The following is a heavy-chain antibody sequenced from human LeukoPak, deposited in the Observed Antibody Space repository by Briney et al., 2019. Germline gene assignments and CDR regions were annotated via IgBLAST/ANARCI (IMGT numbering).Heavy chain of an antibody. J-gene: IGHJ4*02. V-gene: IGHV3-21*05. D-gene: IGHD2-8*01. CDR3: ARVDEGRNGVTVGY. CDR2: ISSSSGYT. Sequence: GGSLRLSCAASGFTFSSYWMHWVRHAPGKGLEWVSYISSSSGYTNYADSVKGRFTISRDNAKNSLYLQMNSLRAEDTAVYYCARVDEGRNGVTVGYWGQGTLVTVSS. CDR1: GFTFSSYW.